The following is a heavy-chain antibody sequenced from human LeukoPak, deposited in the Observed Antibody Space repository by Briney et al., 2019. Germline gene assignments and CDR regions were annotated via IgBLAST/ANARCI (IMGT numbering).Heavy chain of an antibody. D-gene: IGHD5-24*01. J-gene: IGHJ4*02. CDR1: GYTFTSYY. CDR3: ARAPPAGWLQLSYFDY. CDR2: INPSGGST. Sequence: ASVKVSCKASGYTFTSYYMHWVRQAPGQGLEWMGIINPSGGSTSYAQKFQGRVTMTRDTSTSTVYTELSSLRSEDTAVYYCARAPPAGWLQLSYFDYWGQGTLVTVSS. V-gene: IGHV1-46*01.